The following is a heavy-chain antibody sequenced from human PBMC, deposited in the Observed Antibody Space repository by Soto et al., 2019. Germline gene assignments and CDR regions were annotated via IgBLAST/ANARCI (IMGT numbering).Heavy chain of an antibody. CDR2: ISSSSSYI. Sequence: EVQLVESGGGLVKPGGSLRLSCAASGFTFSNYNMNWVRQAPGKGLEWVSFISSSSSYIYDADSVKGRFTISRDNAKNSLYLQMKSLRAEDTAVYYCARGGGYCSSTSCYDYGMDVWGQGTTVTVSS. CDR3: ARGGGYCSSTSCYDYGMDV. J-gene: IGHJ6*02. CDR1: GFTFSNYN. V-gene: IGHV3-21*01. D-gene: IGHD2-2*01.